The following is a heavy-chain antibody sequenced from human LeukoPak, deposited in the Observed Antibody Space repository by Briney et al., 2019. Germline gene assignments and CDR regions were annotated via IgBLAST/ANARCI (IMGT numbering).Heavy chain of an antibody. CDR3: AKDLCDYIWGSYRSCYYYMDV. V-gene: IGHV3-23*01. D-gene: IGHD3-16*02. Sequence: GGTLRLSCAASGITFSSYGMSWVRQAPGKGLEWVSSISSTGGTTYYADSVKGRFTISRDNSKNTLYLQMNSLRAEDTAVYYCAKDLCDYIWGSYRSCYYYMDVWGKGTTVTISS. CDR1: GITFSSYG. CDR2: ISSTGGTT. J-gene: IGHJ6*03.